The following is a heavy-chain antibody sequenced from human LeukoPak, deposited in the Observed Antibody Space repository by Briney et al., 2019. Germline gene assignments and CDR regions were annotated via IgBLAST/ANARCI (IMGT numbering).Heavy chain of an antibody. J-gene: IGHJ5*02. Sequence: SETLSLTCTVSGGFISSYYWSWIRQPPGKGLEWIGEINHSGSTKYNPSLKSRVTISVDTSKNQFSLRLRSVTAADTAVYYCARDTVVIPAAMVSWGQGTLVTVSS. V-gene: IGHV4-34*01. D-gene: IGHD2-2*01. CDR2: INHSGST. CDR3: ARDTVVIPAAMVS. CDR1: GGFISSYY.